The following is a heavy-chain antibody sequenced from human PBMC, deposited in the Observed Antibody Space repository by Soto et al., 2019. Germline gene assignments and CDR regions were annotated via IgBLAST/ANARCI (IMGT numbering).Heavy chain of an antibody. CDR3: ARGGPVIIPAATNWFDP. D-gene: IGHD2-2*01. Sequence: QVQLVQSGAEVKKPVSSVKVSCKGSGGFNSYSISWVRQAPGQGPEWMGGIIPIFATPTYAQKFQGRVTITADKSTSTAYMELSRLTSEDTAVYYCARGGPVIIPAATNWFDPGGQGPIVSVSS. CDR2: IIPIFATP. J-gene: IGHJ5*02. V-gene: IGHV1-69*06. CDR1: GGFNSYS.